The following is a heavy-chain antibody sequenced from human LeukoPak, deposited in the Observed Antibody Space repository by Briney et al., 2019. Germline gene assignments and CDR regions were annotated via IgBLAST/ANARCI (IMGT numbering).Heavy chain of an antibody. Sequence: GGSLSLSCAASGFTFSSYAMSWVGQAPGKGREWVSAICGSGGSTYYADSVKGRFTISRDNSKNTLYLQMNSLRAEDTAVYYCAKFYDFWSGDNWFDPWGQGTLVTVS. CDR1: GFTFSSYA. J-gene: IGHJ5*02. CDR3: AKFYDFWSGDNWFDP. V-gene: IGHV3-23*01. CDR2: ICGSGGST. D-gene: IGHD3-3*01.